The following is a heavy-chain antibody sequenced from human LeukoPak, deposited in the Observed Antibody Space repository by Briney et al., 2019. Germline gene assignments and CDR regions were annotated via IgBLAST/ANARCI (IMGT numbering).Heavy chain of an antibody. CDR2: ISTYNGNT. J-gene: IGHJ6*03. CDR1: GYSFSNYG. V-gene: IGHV1-18*01. Sequence: ASVTVSCKPSGYSFSNYGISWVRQAPGRGLEWMGWISTYNGNTNYAQKFQGRVTMTTDTSTSTAYMELRSLRFDDTAVYYCARVFTIFGVVITYYMDVGGKGTTVTVAS. D-gene: IGHD3-3*01. CDR3: ARVFTIFGVVITYYMDV.